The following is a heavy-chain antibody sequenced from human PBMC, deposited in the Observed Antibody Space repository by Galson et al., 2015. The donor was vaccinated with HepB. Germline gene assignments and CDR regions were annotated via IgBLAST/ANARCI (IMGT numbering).Heavy chain of an antibody. CDR2: ISAYNGNT. Sequence: SVKVSCKASGYTFTSYGISWVRQAPGQGLEWMGWISAYNGNTNYAQKLQGRVTMTTDTSTSTAYMELRSLRSDDTAVYYCAREGPPDYYYYYMDVWGKGTTVTVSS. J-gene: IGHJ6*03. CDR3: AREGPPDYYYYYMDV. CDR1: GYTFTSYG. V-gene: IGHV1-18*01.